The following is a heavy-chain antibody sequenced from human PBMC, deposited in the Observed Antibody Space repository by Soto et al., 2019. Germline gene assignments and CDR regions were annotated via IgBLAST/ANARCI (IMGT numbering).Heavy chain of an antibody. V-gene: IGHV1-46*01. CDR1: GYTFTSYY. J-gene: IGHJ4*02. CDR3: ARSSTGREMADNYPAVDY. Sequence: ASVKVSCKASGYTFTSYYMHWVRQAPGQGLEWMGIINPSGGSTSYAQKFQGRVTMTRDTSTSTVYMELSSLRSEDTAVYYCARSSTGREMADNYPAVDYWGQGTLVTVSS. CDR2: INPSGGST. D-gene: IGHD6-19*01.